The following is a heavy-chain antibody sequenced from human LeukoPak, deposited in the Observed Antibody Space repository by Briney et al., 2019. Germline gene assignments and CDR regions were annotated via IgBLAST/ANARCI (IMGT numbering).Heavy chain of an antibody. D-gene: IGHD6-13*01. V-gene: IGHV1-2*02. CDR2: INPNSGGT. Sequence: ASVKVSCKASGYTFTGYYMHWVRQAPGQGLEWMGWINPNSGGTNYAQKFQGRVTMTRDTSISTAYMELSRLRSDDTAVYYCARDLIAAAGEGFDYWGQGTLVTVSS. CDR3: ARDLIAAAGEGFDY. CDR1: GYTFTGYY. J-gene: IGHJ4*02.